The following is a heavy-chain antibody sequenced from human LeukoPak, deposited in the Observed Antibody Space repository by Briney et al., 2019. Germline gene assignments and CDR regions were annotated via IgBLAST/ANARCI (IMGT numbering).Heavy chain of an antibody. D-gene: IGHD5-18*01. Sequence: ASVKVSCKASGYTFTSYGISWVRQAPGQGLEWMGWISAYNGNTNYAQKLQGRVTMTTDTSTSTAYMELRSLRSDDTAVYYCARSEYSYGADAFDIWGQGTMVTVSS. CDR1: GYTFTSYG. CDR2: ISAYNGNT. CDR3: ARSEYSYGADAFDI. V-gene: IGHV1-18*01. J-gene: IGHJ3*02.